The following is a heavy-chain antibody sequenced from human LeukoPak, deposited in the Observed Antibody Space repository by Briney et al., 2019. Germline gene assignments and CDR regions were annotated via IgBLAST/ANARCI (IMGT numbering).Heavy chain of an antibody. CDR2: INHSGST. Sequence: PSETLSLTCAVYGGSFSGYYWSWIRQPPGEGLEWIGEINHSGSTNYNPSLKSRVTISVDTSKNQFSLKMTSVTAADTAVYYCARLRYDSSGYYPPKDYWGQGTLVTVSS. V-gene: IGHV4-34*01. CDR1: GGSFSGYY. D-gene: IGHD3-22*01. CDR3: ARLRYDSSGYYPPKDY. J-gene: IGHJ4*02.